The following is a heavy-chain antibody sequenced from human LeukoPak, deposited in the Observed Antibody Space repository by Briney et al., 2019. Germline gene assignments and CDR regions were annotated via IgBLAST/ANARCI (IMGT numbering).Heavy chain of an antibody. J-gene: IGHJ3*02. V-gene: IGHV3-30*03. Sequence: PGRSLRLSCAASGFTFSSYGMHWVRQAPGKGLEWVAVISYDGSNKYYADSVKGRFTISRDNSKNTLYLQMNSLRAEDTAVYYCALALVSLQNIAAAGSTGAFDMWGQGTMVTVSS. CDR2: ISYDGSNK. CDR1: GFTFSSYG. D-gene: IGHD6-13*01. CDR3: ALALVSLQNIAAAGSTGAFDM.